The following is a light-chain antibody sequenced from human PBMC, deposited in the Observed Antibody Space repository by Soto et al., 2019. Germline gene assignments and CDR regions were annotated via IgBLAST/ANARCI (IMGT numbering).Light chain of an antibody. Sequence: DIQVTQSPSTLSASVGDRVTITCRASQSITRWLAWYQQKPGKAPKLLIYDASTLESGVPSRFSGSGSGTEFTLTISSLQPDDFATSYCQEYNHYSGPSFGGGTKVDIK. CDR1: QSITRW. J-gene: IGKJ4*01. CDR3: QEYNHYSGPS. V-gene: IGKV1-5*01. CDR2: DAS.